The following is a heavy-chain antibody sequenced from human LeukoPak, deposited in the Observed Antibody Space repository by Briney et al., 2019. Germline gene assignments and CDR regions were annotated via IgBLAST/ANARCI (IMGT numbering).Heavy chain of an antibody. J-gene: IGHJ4*02. CDR2: ISYSGST. CDR3: AREAVSGWYDYFDH. CDR1: GGSISSDY. Sequence: PSETLSLTCTVSGGSISSDYWSWIQQSPGKGLEWIGYISYSGSTNYNPSLRSRVTISVDTSKNQFSLKLSSVTAADTAVYYCAREAVSGWYDYFDHWGQGTLVTVSS. V-gene: IGHV4-59*01. D-gene: IGHD6-19*01.